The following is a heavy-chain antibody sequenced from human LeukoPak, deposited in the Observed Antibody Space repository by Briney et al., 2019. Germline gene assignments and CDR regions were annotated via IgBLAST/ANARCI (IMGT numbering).Heavy chain of an antibody. CDR1: GGSISSYD. CDR2: FYVSGST. J-gene: IGHJ4*02. D-gene: IGHD6-13*01. CDR3: ARGINTWYEGYFDY. Sequence: SETLSLTFTVAGGSISSYDGGWIRQPAGEGRGWIGRFYVSGSTNYTPPLKSRVTISVDTSKHQFSLQLSSVTSADTAVYFCARGINTWYEGYFDYWGQGTLVTVSS. V-gene: IGHV4-4*07.